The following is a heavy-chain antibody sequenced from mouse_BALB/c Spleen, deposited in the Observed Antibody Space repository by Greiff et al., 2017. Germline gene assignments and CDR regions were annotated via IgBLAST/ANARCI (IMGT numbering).Heavy chain of an antibody. Sequence: EVMLVESGGDLVKPGGSLKLSCAASGFTFSSYGMSWVRQTPDKRLEWVATISSGGSYTYYPDSVKGRFTISRDNAKNTLYLQMSSLKSEDTAMYYCARHVDGNSYYYAMDYWGQGTSVTVSS. D-gene: IGHD2-1*01. J-gene: IGHJ4*01. CDR2: ISSGGSYT. V-gene: IGHV5-6*01. CDR1: GFTFSSYG. CDR3: ARHVDGNSYYYAMDY.